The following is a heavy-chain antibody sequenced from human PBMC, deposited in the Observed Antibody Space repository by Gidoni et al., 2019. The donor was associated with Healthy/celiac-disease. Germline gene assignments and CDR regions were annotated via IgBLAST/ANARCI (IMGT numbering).Heavy chain of an antibody. J-gene: IGHJ4*02. V-gene: IGHV4-39*01. CDR1: GSFISSSSYY. Sequence: QLQLQESGPGLVKPSETLSLTCTVSGSFISSSSYYWGWIRQPPGKGLEWIGSIYYSGSTYYNPSLKSRVTISVDTSKNQFSLKLSSVTAADTAVYYCARQLGWTKYYFDYWGQGTLVTVSS. D-gene: IGHD3-16*01. CDR3: ARQLGWTKYYFDY. CDR2: IYYSGST.